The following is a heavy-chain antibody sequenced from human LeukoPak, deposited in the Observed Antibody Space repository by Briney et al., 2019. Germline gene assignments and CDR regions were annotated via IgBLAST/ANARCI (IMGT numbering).Heavy chain of an antibody. Sequence: PSETLSLTCTVSGGSISSYYWSWIRQPPGKGLEWIAYIYYSGSTNYNPSLKSRVTISVDTSKNQFSLKLSSVTAADTAVYYCARGVGAFDYWGQGTLVTVSS. CDR1: GGSISSYY. CDR3: ARGVGAFDY. CDR2: IYYSGST. J-gene: IGHJ4*02. V-gene: IGHV4-59*01. D-gene: IGHD1-26*01.